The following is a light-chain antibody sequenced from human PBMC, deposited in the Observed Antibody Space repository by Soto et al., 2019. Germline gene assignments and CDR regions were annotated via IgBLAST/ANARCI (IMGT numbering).Light chain of an antibody. CDR3: QQYGSSPLFT. Sequence: EIVLTQSPGTLSLSPGERATLSCRASQGVSTTYLTWYQQKPGQAPRLLVYGPSSRATGVPDRFSGSGSGSDFTLTISRLEPEDFAVYYCQQYGSSPLFTFGPGTRVDFK. V-gene: IGKV3-20*01. J-gene: IGKJ3*01. CDR2: GPS. CDR1: QGVSTTY.